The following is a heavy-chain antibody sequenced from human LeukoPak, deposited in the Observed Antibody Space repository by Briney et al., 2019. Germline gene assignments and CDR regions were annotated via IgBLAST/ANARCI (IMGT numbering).Heavy chain of an antibody. V-gene: IGHV3-9*01. CDR3: AKDIDYYDSSGPDAFDI. J-gene: IGHJ3*02. Sequence: SLRLSCAASGFTFDDYAMHWVRQAPGKGLEWVSGISWNSGSIGYADSVKGRFTISRDNAKNSLYLQMNSLRAEDTALYYCAKDIDYYDSSGPDAFDIWGKXXXXXVS. D-gene: IGHD3-22*01. CDR1: GFTFDDYA. CDR2: ISWNSGSI.